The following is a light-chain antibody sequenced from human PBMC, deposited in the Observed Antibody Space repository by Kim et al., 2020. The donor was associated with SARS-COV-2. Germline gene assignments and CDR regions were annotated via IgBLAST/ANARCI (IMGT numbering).Light chain of an antibody. CDR3: QQYGSSGT. Sequence: EIVLTQYPGTLSLSPGERATLSCRASQSVSSSYLAWYQQKPGQAPRLLMYGASSRATGIPDRFSGSGSGTDFTLTISRLEPEDFAVYYCQQYGSSGTVGQGTRLEIK. J-gene: IGKJ5*01. CDR2: GAS. V-gene: IGKV3-20*01. CDR1: QSVSSSY.